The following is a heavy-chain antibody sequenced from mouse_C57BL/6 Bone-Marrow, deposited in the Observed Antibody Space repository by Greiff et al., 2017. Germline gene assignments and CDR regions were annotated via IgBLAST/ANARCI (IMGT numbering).Heavy chain of an antibody. CDR2: IYPGDGDT. CDR3: ARPDYYGSSLFAY. J-gene: IGHJ3*01. D-gene: IGHD1-1*01. Sequence: QVKLQQSGPELVQPGASVTISCKASGYAFSSSWMNWVKQRPGKGLEWIGRIYPGDGDTTYNGKFTGKATLTADKSSSTAYMQLSSLTADDSAVYFCARPDYYGSSLFAYWGQGTLVTVSA. V-gene: IGHV1-82*01. CDR1: GYAFSSSW.